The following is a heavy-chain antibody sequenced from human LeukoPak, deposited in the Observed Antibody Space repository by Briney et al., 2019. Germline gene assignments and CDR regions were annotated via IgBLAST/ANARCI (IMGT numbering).Heavy chain of an antibody. J-gene: IGHJ4*02. CDR2: FDPEDGET. CDR1: GYTFTNHD. Sequence: ASVKVSCKASGYTFTNHDINWVRQASGQGLEWMGGFDPEDGETIYAQKFQGRVTMTEDTSTDTAYMELSRLRSEDTAVYYCANGPNFDYWGQGTLVTVSS. D-gene: IGHD5-24*01. CDR3: ANGPNFDY. V-gene: IGHV1-24*01.